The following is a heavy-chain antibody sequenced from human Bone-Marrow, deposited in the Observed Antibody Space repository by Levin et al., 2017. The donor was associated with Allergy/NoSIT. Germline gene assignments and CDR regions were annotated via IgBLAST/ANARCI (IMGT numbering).Heavy chain of an antibody. CDR2: IDRSDSYI. CDR3: ARRSYYGTGRNWFDP. Sequence: LGESLKISCTGSGYSFTSYWISWVRQMPGKGLEWMGSIDRSDSYINYSPSFQGHVTISADKSISTAYLQLSSLKASGTAMYYCARRSYYGTGRNWFDPWGQGTLVT. D-gene: IGHD3-10*01. CDR1: GYSFTSYW. V-gene: IGHV5-10-1*01. J-gene: IGHJ5*02.